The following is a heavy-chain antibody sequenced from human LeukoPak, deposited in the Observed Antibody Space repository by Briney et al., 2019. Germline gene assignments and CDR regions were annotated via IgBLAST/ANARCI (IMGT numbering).Heavy chain of an antibody. CDR3: AASRTAVAGTCDY. CDR2: IYHSGST. D-gene: IGHD6-19*01. CDR1: GGSISSGGYS. Sequence: PSETLSLTCAVSGGSISSGGYSWSWIRQPPGKGLEWIGYIYHSGSTYYNPSLKSRVTISVDRSKNQLSLKLSSVTAADTAVYYCAASRTAVAGTCDYWGQGTLVTVSS. J-gene: IGHJ4*02. V-gene: IGHV4-30-2*01.